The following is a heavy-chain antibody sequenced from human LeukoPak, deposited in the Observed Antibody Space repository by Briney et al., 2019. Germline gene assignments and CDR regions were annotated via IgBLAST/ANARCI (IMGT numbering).Heavy chain of an antibody. CDR2: INPSGRST. D-gene: IGHD2-15*01. Sequence: ASVKVSCKASGYTFTSNHIHWVRQAPGQGLEWMGIINPSGRSTNYAQKFQGRVTMTSDTSTSTVFMELTSPRSEDTAVYYCAKEEGQVPGPLVVAGTYYFDYWGQGTLVTVSS. CDR3: AKEEGQVPGPLVVAGTYYFDY. V-gene: IGHV1-46*01. CDR1: GYTFTSNH. J-gene: IGHJ4*02.